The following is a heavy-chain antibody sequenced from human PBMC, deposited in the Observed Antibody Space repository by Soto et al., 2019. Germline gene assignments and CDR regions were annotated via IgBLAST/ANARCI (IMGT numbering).Heavy chain of an antibody. Sequence: ASVKVSCKASDYTFTSYGISWVRQAPGQGLEWMGWISAYNGNTNYAQKLQGRVTMTTDTSTSTAYMELRSLRSDDTAVYYCAREAKYNWNYRWFDPWGQGTLVTVSS. CDR2: ISAYNGNT. CDR3: AREAKYNWNYRWFDP. CDR1: DYTFTSYG. V-gene: IGHV1-18*01. D-gene: IGHD1-7*01. J-gene: IGHJ5*02.